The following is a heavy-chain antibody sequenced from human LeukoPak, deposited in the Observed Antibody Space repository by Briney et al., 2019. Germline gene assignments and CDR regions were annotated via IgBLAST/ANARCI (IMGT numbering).Heavy chain of an antibody. J-gene: IGHJ4*02. CDR1: GFTFSSYA. D-gene: IGHD2-8*01. CDR3: ARDACTNGVCATYFDY. CDR2: ISYDGSNK. V-gene: IGHV3-30*04. Sequence: GGSLRLSCAASGFTFSSYAMHWVRQAPGKGLEWVAVISYDGSNKYYADSVKGRFTISRDNSKNTLYLQMNSLRAEDTAVYYCARDACTNGVCATYFDYWGQGTLVTVSS.